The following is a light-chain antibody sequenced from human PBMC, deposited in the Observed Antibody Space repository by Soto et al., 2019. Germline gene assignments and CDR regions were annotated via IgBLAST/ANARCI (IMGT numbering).Light chain of an antibody. J-gene: IGLJ1*01. CDR1: SSDVGGYNY. CDR2: EVS. Sequence: QSALTQPASVSGSPGQSITISCTGTSSDVGGYNYVSWYQQHPGKAPKLMIYEVSNRPSGVSNRCSGSKSGNTASLTISGLQAEDEADYYCSSYTSSSTYVFGTGTKV. V-gene: IGLV2-14*01. CDR3: SSYTSSSTYV.